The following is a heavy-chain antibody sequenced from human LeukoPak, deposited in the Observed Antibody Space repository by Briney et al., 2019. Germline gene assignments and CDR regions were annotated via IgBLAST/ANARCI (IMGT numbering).Heavy chain of an antibody. Sequence: SETLSLTCTVSGGSISSYYWSWIRQPAGKGLEWIGRIYTSGSTNYNPSPKSRVTMSVDTSKNQFSLKLSSVTAADTAVYYCARVREQGQLGYYYYYMDVWGKGTTVTVSS. CDR2: IYTSGST. D-gene: IGHD6-13*01. CDR1: GGSISSYY. V-gene: IGHV4-4*07. J-gene: IGHJ6*03. CDR3: ARVREQGQLGYYYYYMDV.